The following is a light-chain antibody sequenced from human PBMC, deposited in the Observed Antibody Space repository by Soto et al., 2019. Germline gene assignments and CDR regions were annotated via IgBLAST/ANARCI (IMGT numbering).Light chain of an antibody. V-gene: IGKV3-20*01. J-gene: IGKJ2*01. CDR1: QSLSSTY. CDR2: GAS. CDR3: QQSGTSPPYT. Sequence: EIVLTQFPGTLSLSPGERATLSCRASQSLSSTYLAWYQQKVGQSPRLLIYGASSRATGTPDRFSGSGSGTDFTLTISRLEPEDFAVYYCQQSGTSPPYTFGPGTKVDIK.